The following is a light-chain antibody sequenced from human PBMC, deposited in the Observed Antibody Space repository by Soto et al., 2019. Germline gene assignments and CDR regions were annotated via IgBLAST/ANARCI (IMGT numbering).Light chain of an antibody. V-gene: IGKV3-11*01. CDR3: HQYGSSPPT. Sequence: EIVLTQSPATLSLSPGERATLSCRASQSVSSYLAWYQQKPGQAPRLLIYDASNRATGIPARFSGSGSGTDFTLTISSLEPEDFAVYCCHQYGSSPPTFGGGTKVDIK. CDR2: DAS. CDR1: QSVSSY. J-gene: IGKJ4*01.